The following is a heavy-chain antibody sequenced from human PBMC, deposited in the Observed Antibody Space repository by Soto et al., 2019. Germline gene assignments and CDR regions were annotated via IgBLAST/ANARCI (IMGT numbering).Heavy chain of an antibody. V-gene: IGHV3-15*01. D-gene: IGHD3-3*01. CDR3: TTGFWSGYYDY. CDR1: GFTFSNAW. Sequence: EVQLVESGGGLVKPGGSLRLSCAASGFTFSNAWMSWVRQAPGKGLEWVGRIKSKTDGGTTDYAAPVKGRFTISRDDSKNTLYLQMNSLKTEDTGVYYCTTGFWSGYYDYWGQGTLVTVSS. J-gene: IGHJ4*02. CDR2: IKSKTDGGTT.